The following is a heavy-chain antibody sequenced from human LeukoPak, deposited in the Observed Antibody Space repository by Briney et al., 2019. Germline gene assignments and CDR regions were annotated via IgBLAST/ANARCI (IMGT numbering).Heavy chain of an antibody. D-gene: IGHD3-9*01. CDR1: GFTFSNYA. V-gene: IGHV3-23*01. J-gene: IGHJ4*02. CDR3: SKWGDYDVLTGYYDSDF. CDR2: IVGSGGGT. Sequence: PGASLRLSCAASGFTFSNYAMSWVRQAPGKGLEWVSAIVGSGGGTYYADSVKGRFSIPRDNSKNTLFLQMNSLRVEDTALYYCSKWGDYDVLTGYYDSDFWGQGTLVTVSS.